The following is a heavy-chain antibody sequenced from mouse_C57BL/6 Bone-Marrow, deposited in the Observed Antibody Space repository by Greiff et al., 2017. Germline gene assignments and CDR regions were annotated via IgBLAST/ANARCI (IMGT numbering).Heavy chain of an antibody. J-gene: IGHJ3*01. CDR2: IRLKSDNYAT. V-gene: IGHV6-3*01. Sequence: EVKVEESGGGLVQPGGSMKLSCVASGFTFSNYWMNWVRQSPEKGLEWVAQIRLKSDNYATHYAESVKGRFTISRDDSKSSVYLQMNNLRAEDTGIYYCTRITTVDWAFAYWGQGTLVTVSA. CDR1: GFTFSNYW. D-gene: IGHD1-1*01. CDR3: TRITTVDWAFAY.